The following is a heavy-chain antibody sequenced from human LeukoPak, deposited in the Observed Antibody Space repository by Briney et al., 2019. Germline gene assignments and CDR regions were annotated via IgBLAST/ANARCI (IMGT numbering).Heavy chain of an antibody. Sequence: PSETLSLTCTVSGGSISSSSYYWGWIRQPPGKGLEWIGSIYYSGSTNYNPSLKSRVTTSVDTSKNQFSLKLSSVTAADTAVYYCARRHGAGYSYGPWFDPWGQGTLVTVSS. CDR3: ARRHGAGYSYGPWFDP. CDR1: GGSISSSSYY. J-gene: IGHJ5*02. D-gene: IGHD5-18*01. V-gene: IGHV4-39*07. CDR2: IYYSGST.